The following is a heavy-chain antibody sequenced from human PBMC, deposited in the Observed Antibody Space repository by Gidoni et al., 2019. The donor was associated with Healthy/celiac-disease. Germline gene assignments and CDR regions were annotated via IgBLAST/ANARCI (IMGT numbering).Heavy chain of an antibody. J-gene: IGHJ4*02. CDR3: AKDIVATTSYSYGSFFDY. D-gene: IGHD5-18*01. CDR1: GLTFDDYT. Sequence: EVQLVESGGVVVQPGGSLILSCASSGLTFDDYTMHWVRQAPGKGLEWVSLISWDGGSTYYADSVKGRFTISRDNSKNSLYLQMNSLRTEDTALYYCAKDIVATTSYSYGSFFDYWGQGTLVTVSS. V-gene: IGHV3-43*01. CDR2: ISWDGGST.